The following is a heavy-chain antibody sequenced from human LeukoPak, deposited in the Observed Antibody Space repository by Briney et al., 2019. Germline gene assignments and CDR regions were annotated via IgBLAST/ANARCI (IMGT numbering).Heavy chain of an antibody. Sequence: GGSLRLSCAASGFTFSSYGMHWVRQAPGKGLEWVAFIRYDGSNKYYADSVKGRFTISRDNSKNTLYLQMNSLRAEDTAVYYCAKDAVYLSLWSGYPDYWGQGTLVTVSS. CDR2: IRYDGSNK. J-gene: IGHJ4*02. CDR3: AKDAVYLSLWSGYPDY. D-gene: IGHD3-3*01. V-gene: IGHV3-30*02. CDR1: GFTFSSYG.